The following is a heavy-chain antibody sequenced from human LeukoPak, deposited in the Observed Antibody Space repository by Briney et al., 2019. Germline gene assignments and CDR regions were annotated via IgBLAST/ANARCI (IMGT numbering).Heavy chain of an antibody. J-gene: IGHJ4*02. V-gene: IGHV3-7*04. Sequence: GGSLRLSCAASGFTFSSYWMSWVCQAPGKGLERVASIKQDGSDKKYVDSVKGRFTISRDNTKNSLYLQMNSLRAEDTAIYYCARYNDFSFDSWGQGTLVTVSS. CDR3: ARYNDFSFDS. CDR1: GFTFSSYW. D-gene: IGHD5-24*01. CDR2: IKQDGSDK.